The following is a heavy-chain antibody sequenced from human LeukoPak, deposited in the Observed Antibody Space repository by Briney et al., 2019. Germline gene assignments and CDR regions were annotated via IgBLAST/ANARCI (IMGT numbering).Heavy chain of an antibody. CDR1: GSTFSSYG. D-gene: IGHD6-19*01. Sequence: GRSLRLSCAASGSTFSSYGMHWVRQAPGKGLEWVAVIWYDGSNKYYADSVKGRFTISRDNSKNTLYLQMNSLRAEDTAVYYCARVGSGSYGMDVWGKGTTVTVSS. J-gene: IGHJ6*04. CDR2: IWYDGSNK. CDR3: ARVGSGSYGMDV. V-gene: IGHV3-33*01.